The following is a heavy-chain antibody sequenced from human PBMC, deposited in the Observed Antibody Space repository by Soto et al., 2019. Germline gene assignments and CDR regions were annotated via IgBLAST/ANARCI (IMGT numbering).Heavy chain of an antibody. V-gene: IGHV3-20*01. D-gene: IGHD3-3*01. Sequence: GGSLRLSCAASGFTFDDYGMSWVRQAPGKGLEWVSGINWNGGSTGYADSVKGRFTISRDNAKNSLYLQMNSLRAEDTALYHCARDFVEDALKVAFDIWGQGTMVTVSS. J-gene: IGHJ3*02. CDR2: INWNGGST. CDR1: GFTFDDYG. CDR3: ARDFVEDALKVAFDI.